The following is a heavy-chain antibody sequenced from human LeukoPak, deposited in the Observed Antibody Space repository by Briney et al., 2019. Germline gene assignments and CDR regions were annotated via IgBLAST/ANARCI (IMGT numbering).Heavy chain of an antibody. CDR2: ISSSGYI. J-gene: IGHJ5*02. CDR1: GFTFSYYT. V-gene: IGHV3-21*01. CDR3: ASRNPTTVTKNNWFDP. D-gene: IGHD4-17*01. Sequence: PGGSLRLSCAASGFTFSYYTMNWVRQAPGKGLEWVSSISSSGYIYYADSVKGRFTISRDNAKNSLYLQMNSLRAEDTAVYYCASRNPTTVTKNNWFDPWGQGTLVTVSS.